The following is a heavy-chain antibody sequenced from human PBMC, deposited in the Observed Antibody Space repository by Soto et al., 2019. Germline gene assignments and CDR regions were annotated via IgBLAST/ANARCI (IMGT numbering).Heavy chain of an antibody. CDR3: ARTPNYYDSGRFDP. D-gene: IGHD3-22*01. CDR1: GGSVSSGIYY. V-gene: IGHV4-61*01. J-gene: IGHJ5*02. CDR2: IYYSGST. Sequence: PSEILSLTCTVSGGSVSSGIYYWSWIRQPPGKGLEWIGYIYYSGSTNYNPSLKSRVTISVDTSKNQFSLKLSSVTAADTAVYYCARTPNYYDSGRFDPWGQGTLVTVS.